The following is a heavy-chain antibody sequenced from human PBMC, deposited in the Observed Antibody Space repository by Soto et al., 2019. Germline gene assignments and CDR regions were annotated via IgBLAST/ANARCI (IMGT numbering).Heavy chain of an antibody. J-gene: IGHJ3*02. CDR3: ARVYYYDSSGYYSGLRSRAFDI. Sequence: SETLSLTCTVSGGSISSYYWSWIRQPPGKGLEWIGYIYYSGSTNYNPSLKSRVTISVDTSKNQFSLKLSSVTAADTAVYYCARVYYYDSSGYYSGLRSRAFDIWGQGTMVTVSS. D-gene: IGHD3-22*01. V-gene: IGHV4-59*08. CDR1: GGSISSYY. CDR2: IYYSGST.